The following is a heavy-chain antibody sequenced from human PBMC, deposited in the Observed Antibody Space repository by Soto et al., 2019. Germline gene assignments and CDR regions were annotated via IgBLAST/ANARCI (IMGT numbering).Heavy chain of an antibody. Sequence: GSGPTLVNPTQTLTLTCTFSGFSLSTSGMCVSWIRQPPGKALEWLALIDWDDDKYYSTSLKTRLTISKDTSKNQVVLTMTNMDPVDTATYYCARSAGVESSSWYYYYGMDVWGQGTTVTVSS. V-gene: IGHV2-70*01. D-gene: IGHD6-13*01. CDR3: ARSAGVESSSWYYYYGMDV. CDR2: IDWDDDK. J-gene: IGHJ6*02. CDR1: GFSLSTSGMC.